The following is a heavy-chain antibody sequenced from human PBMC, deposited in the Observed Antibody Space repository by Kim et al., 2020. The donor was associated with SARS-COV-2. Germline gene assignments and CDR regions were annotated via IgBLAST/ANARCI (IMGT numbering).Heavy chain of an antibody. Sequence: ASVKVSCKASGYTFTSYGISWVRQAPGQGLEWMGWISAYNGNTNYAQKLQGRVTMTTDTSTSTAYMELRSLRSDDTAVYYCAREGSQGPWFRELLDAFDIWGQGTMVTVSS. CDR1: GYTFTSYG. CDR3: AREGSQGPWFRELLDAFDI. J-gene: IGHJ3*02. V-gene: IGHV1-18*01. CDR2: ISAYNGNT. D-gene: IGHD3-10*01.